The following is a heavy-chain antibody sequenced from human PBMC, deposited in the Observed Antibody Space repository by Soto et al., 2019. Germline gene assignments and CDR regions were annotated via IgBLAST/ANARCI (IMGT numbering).Heavy chain of an antibody. Sequence: QVQLVQSGAEVKKPGSSVKVSCKASGGTFSSYAISWVRQAPGQGLEWMGGIIPIFGTANYAQKFQGRVTITADKSTSTAYMELSSLRSEDTAIYYCARSIAVAVAYYYGMDVWGQGTTVTVSS. V-gene: IGHV1-69*06. CDR2: IIPIFGTA. CDR3: ARSIAVAVAYYYGMDV. J-gene: IGHJ6*02. D-gene: IGHD6-19*01. CDR1: GGTFSSYA.